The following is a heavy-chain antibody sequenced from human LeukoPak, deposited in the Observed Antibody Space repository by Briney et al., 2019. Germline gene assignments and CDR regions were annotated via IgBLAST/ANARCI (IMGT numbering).Heavy chain of an antibody. CDR2: INHSGST. CDR3: AGFGELLFSY. CDR1: GGSFSGYY. V-gene: IGHV4-34*01. Sequence: SETLSLTCAVYGGSFSGYYWSWIRQPPGKGLEWIGEINHSGSTNYNPSLKSRVTISVDTSKNQFSLKLSSVTAADTAVYYCAGFGELLFSYWGQGTLVTVSS. J-gene: IGHJ4*02. D-gene: IGHD3-10*01.